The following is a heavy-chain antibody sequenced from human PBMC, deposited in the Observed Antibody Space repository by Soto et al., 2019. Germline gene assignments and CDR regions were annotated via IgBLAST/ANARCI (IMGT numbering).Heavy chain of an antibody. J-gene: IGHJ6*02. Sequence: QVQLVQSGAEVKKPGSSVKVSCKASGDTSTTYGVDWVRQAPGQGPEWMGGIVPIFGSPHYAQKFRDRVTITADKSTSTVYMEVTSLRSEDTAVYDCARVLLHKGCYCYYGMDVWGQGTTVTVSS. V-gene: IGHV1-69*06. CDR2: IVPIFGSP. CDR1: GDTSTTYG. CDR3: ARVLLHKGCYCYYGMDV. D-gene: IGHD1-26*01.